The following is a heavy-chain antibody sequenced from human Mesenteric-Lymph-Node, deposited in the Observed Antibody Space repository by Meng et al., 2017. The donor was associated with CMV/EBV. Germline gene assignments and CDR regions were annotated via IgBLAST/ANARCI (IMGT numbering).Heavy chain of an antibody. Sequence: ETLSLTCAASGFTFSTYGMNWVRQAPGKGLEWVSYISYSSAIIYYTDSVKGRFTISRDNAENSLYLQMNSLRAEDTAVYYCASGYCSSTSCSDYYYYGMDVWGQGTTVTVSS. J-gene: IGHJ6*02. D-gene: IGHD2-2*03. CDR3: ASGYCSSTSCSDYYYYGMDV. CDR1: GFTFSTYG. CDR2: ISYSSAII. V-gene: IGHV3-48*04.